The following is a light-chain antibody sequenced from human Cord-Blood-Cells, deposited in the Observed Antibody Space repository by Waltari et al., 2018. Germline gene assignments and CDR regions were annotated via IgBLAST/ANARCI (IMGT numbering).Light chain of an antibody. CDR3: QQYDNLPTWT. CDR1: QDISNY. Sequence: IQMTPSLSSLSASVGDRGTITCQASQDISNYLNWYQQKPGKAPKLLIYDASNLETGVPSRFSGSGSGTDFTFTISSLQPEDIATYYCQQYDNLPTWTFGQGTKVEIK. J-gene: IGKJ1*01. CDR2: DAS. V-gene: IGKV1-33*01.